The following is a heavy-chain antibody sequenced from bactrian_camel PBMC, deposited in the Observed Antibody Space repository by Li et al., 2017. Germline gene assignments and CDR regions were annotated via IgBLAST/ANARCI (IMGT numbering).Heavy chain of an antibody. Sequence: VQLVESGGGLVQPGGSLRLSCVGSGFTFSNYDMSWVRRTPRQGLWWISGINRDGTSTYYEDSVKGRFTISEGNAKRTVYLQMNDLNPEDTAMYNCAAARTYEETWYVNGFGYWGRATQVTVS. V-gene: IGHV3S40*01. CDR1: GFTFSNYD. J-gene: IGHJ6*01. D-gene: IGHD2*01. CDR2: INRDGTST. CDR3: AAARTYEETWYVNGFGY.